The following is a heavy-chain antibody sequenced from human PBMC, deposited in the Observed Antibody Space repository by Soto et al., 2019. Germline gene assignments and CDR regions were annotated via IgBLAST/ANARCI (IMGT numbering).Heavy chain of an antibody. CDR1: GGSISVDGDS. D-gene: IGHD6-19*01. J-gene: IGHJ5*02. CDR2: INHSGST. Sequence: SETLSLTCAVSGGSISVDGDSWTWIRQPPGKGLEWIGEINHSGSTNYKPSLKSRVTISVDTSKNQFSLKLSSVTAADTAVYYCERRIAVAGKTWFDPWGQGTLVTVSS. CDR3: ERRIAVAGKTWFDP. V-gene: IGHV4-34*01.